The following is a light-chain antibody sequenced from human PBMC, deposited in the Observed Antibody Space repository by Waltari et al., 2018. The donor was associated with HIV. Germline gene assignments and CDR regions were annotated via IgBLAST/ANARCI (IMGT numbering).Light chain of an antibody. Sequence: QSALTQPASVSGSPGQSITISCTGISSAVDYYNYDCWYQQHPGKAPKLMIYDVTHRPSGVSNRFSGSKSGNTASLTISGLQAEDEADYYCSSYTSSSWVFGGGTKLTVL. CDR1: SSAVDYYNY. V-gene: IGLV2-14*03. CDR3: SSYTSSSWV. J-gene: IGLJ3*02. CDR2: DVT.